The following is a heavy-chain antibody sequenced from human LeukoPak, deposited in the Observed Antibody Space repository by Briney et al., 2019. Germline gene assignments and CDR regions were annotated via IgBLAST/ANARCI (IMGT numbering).Heavy chain of an antibody. CDR3: ARGQSIAARPSGPRASFDY. D-gene: IGHD6-6*01. CDR1: GYTFTSYS. J-gene: IGHJ4*02. CDR2: ISPFDGNT. V-gene: IGHV1-18*01. Sequence: GASVKVSCNASGYTFTSYSISWVRQAPGQGLEWMGWISPFDGNTNYAQKLQGRVTMTTDTSTSTDYMELRSLRSDDTAVYYCARGQSIAARPSGPRASFDYWGQGTLVTVSS.